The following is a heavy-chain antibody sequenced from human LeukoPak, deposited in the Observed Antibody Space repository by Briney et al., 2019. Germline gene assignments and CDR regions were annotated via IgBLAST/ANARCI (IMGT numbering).Heavy chain of an antibody. Sequence: SETLSLTCTVSGASISSGGYYWSWIRQPPGKGLEWIGYIYHSESTYYNPSLKSRVTISVDRSKNQFSLKLSSVTAADTAVYYCAREGRTESPGGSLDYWGQGTLVTVSS. D-gene: IGHD1-1*01. CDR3: AREGRTESPGGSLDY. CDR1: GASISSGGYY. J-gene: IGHJ4*02. V-gene: IGHV4-30-2*01. CDR2: IYHSEST.